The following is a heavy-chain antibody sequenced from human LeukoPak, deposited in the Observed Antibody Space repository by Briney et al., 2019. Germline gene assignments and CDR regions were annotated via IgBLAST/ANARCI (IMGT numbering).Heavy chain of an antibody. D-gene: IGHD5-18*01. V-gene: IGHV3-23*01. J-gene: IGHJ4*02. CDR2: ISGNGGST. Sequence: GGSLRLSCAASGFTFSSYAMSWVRQAPGKGLEWVSAISGNGGSTYYADSVKGRFTISRDNSKNTLYLQMNSLRAEDTAVYYCAKDGSYGYSYAVSDWGQGTLVTVSS. CDR3: AKDGSYGYSYAVSD. CDR1: GFTFSSYA.